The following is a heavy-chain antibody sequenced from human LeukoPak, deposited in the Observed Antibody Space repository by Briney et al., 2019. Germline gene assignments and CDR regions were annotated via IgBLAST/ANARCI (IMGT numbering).Heavy chain of an antibody. CDR2: IYYSGST. CDR3: ARLAPQSYMDV. J-gene: IGHJ6*03. D-gene: IGHD2-15*01. Sequence: SETLSLTCTVSGVSISSSSYYWGWIRQPPGKGLEWIGSIYYSGSTYYNPSLKSRVTISIDTSKNQFSLKLSSVTAADTAVYYCARLAPQSYMDVWGKGTTVTVSS. V-gene: IGHV4-39*07. CDR1: GVSISSSSYY.